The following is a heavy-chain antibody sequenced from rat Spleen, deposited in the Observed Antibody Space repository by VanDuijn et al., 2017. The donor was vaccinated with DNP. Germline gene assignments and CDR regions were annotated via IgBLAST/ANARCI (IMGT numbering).Heavy chain of an antibody. D-gene: IGHD1-7*01. J-gene: IGHJ3*01. CDR1: GYTFTSYY. CDR2: IYPGNGAT. V-gene: IGHV1-35*01. Sequence: QVQLQQSGAELTKPGTSVKLACKASGYTFTSYYIHWVKQRPGQGLEWIGYIYPGNGATYYSEKFKGKATFTADTSSSTVYMFLGSLTTEDSADYFCARRGNGYDYNWFAHWGQGTLVTVSS. CDR3: ARRGNGYDYNWFAH.